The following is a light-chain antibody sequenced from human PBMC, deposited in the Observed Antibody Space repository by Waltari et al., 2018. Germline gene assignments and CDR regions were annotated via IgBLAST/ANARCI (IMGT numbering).Light chain of an antibody. CDR1: HSVSRY. J-gene: IGKJ4*01. CDR3: QQRSNWPLT. V-gene: IGKV3-11*01. CDR2: DAS. Sequence: EIVLTQSPATLSFSSGERATLSCRASHSVSRYLAWYQQRPGQAPRLLIYDASNRATGIPARFSGSGSETDFTLTISSLEPEDFAVYYCQQRSNWPLTFGGGTKVEIK.